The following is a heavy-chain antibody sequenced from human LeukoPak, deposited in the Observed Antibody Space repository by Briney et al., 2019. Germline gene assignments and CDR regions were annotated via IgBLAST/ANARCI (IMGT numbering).Heavy chain of an antibody. Sequence: GGSLRLSCAASGFTFSSYPMRWVRQAPGKGLEWVSSISASGGDTYYADSVKGRFSISRDNSKSTVYLEMNSLRAEDTAVYYCANKPNGDSFENWGQGTLVTVSS. J-gene: IGHJ4*02. D-gene: IGHD1-14*01. CDR1: GFTFSSYP. CDR2: ISASGGDT. V-gene: IGHV3-23*01. CDR3: ANKPNGDSFEN.